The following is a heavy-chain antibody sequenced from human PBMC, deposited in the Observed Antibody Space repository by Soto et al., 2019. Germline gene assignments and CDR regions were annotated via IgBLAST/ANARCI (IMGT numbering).Heavy chain of an antibody. CDR3: ARDVPSDTTGFRGYDL. V-gene: IGHV1-69*01. J-gene: IGHJ4*02. CDR2: FIPIFVSA. CDR1: GGTVSSYA. D-gene: IGHD3-10*01. Sequence: QLHLVQSGAEVKKAGSSVKVSCKASGGTVSSYAITWVRQAPGKGLEWMGVFIPIFVSAHYAPKFQGRITITADESTSTAYMELSALTSEDTAIYYCARDVPSDTTGFRGYDLWGQGTQVTVSS.